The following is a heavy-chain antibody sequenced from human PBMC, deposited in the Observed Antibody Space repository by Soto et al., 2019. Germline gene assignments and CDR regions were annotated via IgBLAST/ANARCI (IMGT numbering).Heavy chain of an antibody. CDR2: IHPGESDT. J-gene: IGHJ6*02. V-gene: IGHV5-51*01. Sequence: GESLKISCKSYGYSFTTYWIAWGRQMPGKGLEWMGSIHPGESDTRYSPSFQGQVTISADRSITTAYLQWSSLKASDTAMYYCARHEATYYNFYGMDVWGQGTTVTV. CDR3: ARHEATYYNFYGMDV. CDR1: GYSFTTYW.